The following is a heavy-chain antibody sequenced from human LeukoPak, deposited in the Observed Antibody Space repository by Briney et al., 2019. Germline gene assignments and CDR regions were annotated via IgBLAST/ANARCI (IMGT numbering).Heavy chain of an antibody. Sequence: PWGSLRLSCAASGFTFSSYRMNGVRQAPGKGLEWVSSISRSSSYINYVDSVKGRFTISRDNAKNSLYLQMNSLRAEDTAVYYCARDGDPAYYYYMDVWGKGTTVTVSS. CDR2: ISRSSSYI. V-gene: IGHV3-21*01. J-gene: IGHJ6*03. CDR1: GFTFSSYR. CDR3: ARDGDPAYYYYMDV. D-gene: IGHD6-25*01.